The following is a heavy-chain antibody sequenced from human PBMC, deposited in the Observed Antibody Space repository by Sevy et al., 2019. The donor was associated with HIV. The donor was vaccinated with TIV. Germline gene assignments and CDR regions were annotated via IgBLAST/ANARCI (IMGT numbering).Heavy chain of an antibody. J-gene: IGHJ6*02. D-gene: IGHD2-2*01. CDR2: IKQDGSEK. CDR1: GFTFTSYW. CDR3: ARVRCSSTSCYSNYYYYYYRMDV. V-gene: IGHV3-7*01. Sequence: GGSLRLSCAASGFTFTSYWMSWVRQAPGKGLEWVANIKQDGSEKYYVDSVKGRFTISRDNAKNSLYLQMNSLRAEDTAVYYCARVRCSSTSCYSNYYYYYYRMDVWGQGTTVTVSS.